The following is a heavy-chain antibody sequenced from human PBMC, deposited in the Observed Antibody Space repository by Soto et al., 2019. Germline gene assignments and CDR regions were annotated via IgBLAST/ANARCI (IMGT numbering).Heavy chain of an antibody. J-gene: IGHJ5*02. CDR1: GGSISSSSYY. CDR2: IYYSGST. D-gene: IGHD6-6*01. Sequence: ETLSLTCTVSGGSISSSSYYWGWILQPPGKGLEWIGSIYYSGSTYYNPSLKSRVTISVDTSKNQFSLKLSSVTAADTAVYYCATTYSSSFYNWFDPWGQGTLVTVSS. CDR3: ATTYSSSFYNWFDP. V-gene: IGHV4-39*01.